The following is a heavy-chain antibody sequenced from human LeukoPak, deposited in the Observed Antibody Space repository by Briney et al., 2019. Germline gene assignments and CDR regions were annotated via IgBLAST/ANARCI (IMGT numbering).Heavy chain of an antibody. J-gene: IGHJ4*02. D-gene: IGHD2-8*01. Sequence: ASVKVSCKASGDTFTSYAMHWVRQAPGQRLEWMGWINAGNGNTKYSQEFQGRVTITRDTSASTAYMELSSLRSEDMAVYYCARELIGGCTNGVCYTGFDYWGQGTLVTVSS. V-gene: IGHV1-3*03. CDR2: INAGNGNT. CDR1: GDTFTSYA. CDR3: ARELIGGCTNGVCYTGFDY.